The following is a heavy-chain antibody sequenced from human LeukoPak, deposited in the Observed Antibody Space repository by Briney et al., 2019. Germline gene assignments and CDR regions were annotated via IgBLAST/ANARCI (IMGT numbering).Heavy chain of an antibody. D-gene: IGHD3-3*01. CDR2: INPNSGGT. J-gene: IGHJ4*02. Sequence: ASVKVSCKASGYTFTGYYMHWVRQAPGQGLEWMGRINPNSGGTNYAQKFQGRVTMTRDTSISSASMELSRLRSDDKAVYYCARGGAYDDFWSGYYIYVYWGQGTLVTVSS. V-gene: IGHV1-2*06. CDR1: GYTFTGYY. CDR3: ARGGAYDDFWSGYYIYVY.